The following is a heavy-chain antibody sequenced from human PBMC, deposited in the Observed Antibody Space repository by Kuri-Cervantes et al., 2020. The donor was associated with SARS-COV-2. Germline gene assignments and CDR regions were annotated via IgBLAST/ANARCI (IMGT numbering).Heavy chain of an antibody. V-gene: IGHV4-59*01. D-gene: IGHD6-19*01. CDR3: ARSKGSGWLGFDPSMDV. Sequence: SETLSLTCTVSGGSISSYYWSWIRQPPGKGLEWIGYIYYSGSTNYNPSLKSRVTISVDTSKNQFSLKLSSVTAADTAVYYCARSKGSGWLGFDPSMDVWGQGTTVTVSS. CDR2: IYYSGST. CDR1: GGSISSYY. J-gene: IGHJ6*02.